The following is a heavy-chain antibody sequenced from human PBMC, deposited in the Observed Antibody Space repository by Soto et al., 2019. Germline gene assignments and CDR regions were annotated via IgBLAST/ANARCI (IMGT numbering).Heavy chain of an antibody. Sequence: GGSLRLSCAASGFTFSSYAMSWVRQAPGKGLEWVSAISGSGGSTYYADSVKGRFTISRDNSKNTLYLQMNSPRAEDTAVYYCAKDREYSSGWYDDAPYYYYGMDVWGQGTTGTVSS. J-gene: IGHJ6*02. D-gene: IGHD6-19*01. V-gene: IGHV3-23*01. CDR2: ISGSGGST. CDR3: AKDREYSSGWYDDAPYYYYGMDV. CDR1: GFTFSSYA.